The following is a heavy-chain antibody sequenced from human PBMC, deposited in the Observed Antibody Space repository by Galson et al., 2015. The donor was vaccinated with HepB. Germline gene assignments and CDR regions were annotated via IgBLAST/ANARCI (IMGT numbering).Heavy chain of an antibody. D-gene: IGHD2-2*01. J-gene: IGHJ6*03. CDR2: MNPNSGNT. V-gene: IGHV1-8*01. CDR1: GYTFTSYD. CDR3: ARLRYCSSTSCYPVYYYHMDV. Sequence: SVKVSCKASGYTFTSYDINWVRQATGQGLEWMGWMNPNSGNTGYAQKFQGRVTMTRNTSISTAYMELSSLRSEDTAVYYCARLRYCSSTSCYPVYYYHMDVWGKGTTVTVSS.